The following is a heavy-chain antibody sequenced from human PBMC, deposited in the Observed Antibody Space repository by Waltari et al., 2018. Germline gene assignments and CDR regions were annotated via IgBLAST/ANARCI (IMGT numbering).Heavy chain of an antibody. CDR2: ISSDGGST. J-gene: IGHJ2*01. CDR3: ARVPQTRYGDYHPDWYLDL. V-gene: IGHV3-64*01. CDR1: GFSFTSYP. D-gene: IGHD3-9*01. Sequence: EVQLVESGGGLVQPGGSLRLSCAASGFSFTSYPLHWVCQAPGKGLEYVSAISSDGGSTFYANSVKDRFTISRDNSKNTLYLQMGSLRAEDTAMYFCARVPQTRYGDYHPDWYLDLWGRGTLVTVSS.